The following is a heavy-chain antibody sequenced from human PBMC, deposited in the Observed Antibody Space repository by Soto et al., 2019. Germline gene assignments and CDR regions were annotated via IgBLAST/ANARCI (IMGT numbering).Heavy chain of an antibody. V-gene: IGHV4-30-4*01. Sequence: QVQLQESGPGLVKPSQTLSLTCTVSGGSISSGDYYWSWIRQPPGKGLEWIGSIYYSGSTYYNPSLKTLVTLPAATSQNQFSLKLNSVTAAAAAVYYCASRHSSPSFDYWGQGTLVTVSS. J-gene: IGHJ4*02. CDR1: GGSISSGDYY. CDR2: IYYSGST. CDR3: ASRHSSPSFDY. D-gene: IGHD6-13*01.